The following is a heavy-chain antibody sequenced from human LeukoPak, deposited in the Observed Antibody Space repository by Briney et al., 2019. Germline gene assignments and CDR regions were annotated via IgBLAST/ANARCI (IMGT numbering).Heavy chain of an antibody. D-gene: IGHD2-2*01. J-gene: IGHJ4*02. V-gene: IGHV1-18*04. CDR2: ISAYNGNT. CDR1: GYTFTGYY. Sequence: ASVKVSCKASGYTFTGYYMHWVRQAPGQGLEWMGWISAYNGNTNYAQKLQGRVTMTTDTSTSTAYMELRSLRSDDTAVYYCARRYCSSTSCYAEYYFDYWGQGTLVTVSS. CDR3: ARRYCSSTSCYAEYYFDY.